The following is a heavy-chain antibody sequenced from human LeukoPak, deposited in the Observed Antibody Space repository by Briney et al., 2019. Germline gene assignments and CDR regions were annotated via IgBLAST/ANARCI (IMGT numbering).Heavy chain of an antibody. Sequence: PGGSLRLSCAASGFTFSSYAMSWVRQAPGKGLVWVSRINTDGSSTSYADSVKGRFTISRDNAKNTLYLQMNSLRAEDTAVYYCARARNWNGAYYFDYWGQGTLVTVSS. CDR2: INTDGSST. V-gene: IGHV3-74*01. CDR3: ARARNWNGAYYFDY. CDR1: GFTFSSYA. D-gene: IGHD1-1*01. J-gene: IGHJ4*02.